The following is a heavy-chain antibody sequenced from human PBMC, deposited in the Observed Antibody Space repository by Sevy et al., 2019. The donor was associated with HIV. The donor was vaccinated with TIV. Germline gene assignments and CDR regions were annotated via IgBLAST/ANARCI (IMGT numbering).Heavy chain of an antibody. Sequence: ASVKVSCKASGYTFTGYYMHWVRQAPGQGLEWMGWINPNSGGTNYAQKFQGRVTMTRDTSISTAYMELSRLRSDDTAVYYCARGLVVPAAKGVLYYYYGMDVWGQGTTVTVSS. CDR1: GYTFTGYY. CDR2: INPNSGGT. CDR3: ARGLVVPAAKGVLYYYYGMDV. V-gene: IGHV1-2*02. J-gene: IGHJ6*02. D-gene: IGHD2-2*01.